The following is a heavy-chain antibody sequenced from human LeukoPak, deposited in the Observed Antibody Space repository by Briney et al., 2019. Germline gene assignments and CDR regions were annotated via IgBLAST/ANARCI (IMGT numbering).Heavy chain of an antibody. V-gene: IGHV3-23*01. J-gene: IGHJ4*02. CDR1: GYTFSTYT. CDR2: ISGNGGRT. D-gene: IGHD3-10*01. Sequence: GGSLRLSCAASGYTFSTYTMAWVRQAPGGGLEWVSGISGNGGRTYYADSVKGRFAISRDDSKSTLYLQMNSLRGEDTAVYYCAKDFGRNLGGPGYWGRGTLVIVSS. CDR3: AKDFGRNLGGPGY.